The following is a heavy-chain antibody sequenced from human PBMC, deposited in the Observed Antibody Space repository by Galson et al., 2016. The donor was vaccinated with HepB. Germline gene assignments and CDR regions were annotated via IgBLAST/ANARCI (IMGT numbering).Heavy chain of an antibody. V-gene: IGHV3-7*04. CDR2: IKQDGSEI. CDR3: AREGRILTAYFFSYYFDF. Sequence: SLRLSCAASGFSFSTYWMGWVRQAPGKGLEWVANIKQDGSEIYYVDSVKGRFTISRDNAKKSLYLQMNSLRAEDTAVYYCAREGRILTAYFFSYYFDFWGRGTLVTVSS. CDR1: GFSFSTYW. J-gene: IGHJ2*01. D-gene: IGHD3-9*01.